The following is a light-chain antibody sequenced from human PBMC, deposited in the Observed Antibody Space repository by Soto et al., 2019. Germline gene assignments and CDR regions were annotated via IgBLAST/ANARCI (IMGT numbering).Light chain of an antibody. V-gene: IGLV2-11*01. CDR1: SRGVGRYNY. Sequence: QSALTQPRSVSGSPGQSVTISCTGTSRGVGRYNYVSWYQQHPGKAPKLMIYDVSKRPSGVPDRFTGSKSGNTASLTISGLQAEDEADYYCCSYAGTYTYVFGVGTKVTVL. J-gene: IGLJ1*01. CDR2: DVS. CDR3: CSYAGTYTYV.